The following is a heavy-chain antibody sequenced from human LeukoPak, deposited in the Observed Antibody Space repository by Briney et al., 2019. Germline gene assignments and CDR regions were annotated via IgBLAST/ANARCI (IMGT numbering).Heavy chain of an antibody. D-gene: IGHD3-22*01. CDR1: GFTFTSSA. CDR2: IVVGSGNT. J-gene: IGHJ3*02. V-gene: IGHV1-58*02. Sequence: ASVKVSCKASGFTFTSSAMQWVRQARGRRLEWIGWIVVGSGNTNYAQKFQERVTITRDMSTSTAYMELSSLRSEDTAVYYCARDEPYENPYYYDSSGPAFDIWGQGTMVTVSS. CDR3: ARDEPYENPYYYDSSGPAFDI.